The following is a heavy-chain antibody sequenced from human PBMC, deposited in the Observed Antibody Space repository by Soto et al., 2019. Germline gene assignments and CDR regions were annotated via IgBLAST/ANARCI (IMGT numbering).Heavy chain of an antibody. D-gene: IGHD3-3*01. J-gene: IGHJ5*02. CDR2: INSDGSST. V-gene: IGHV3-74*01. CDR3: ARVPDYDFWSGYYSWFDP. CDR1: GFTFSSYW. Sequence: GGSLRLSCAASGFTFSSYWMHWVRQAPGKGLVWVSRINSDGSSTSYADSVKGRFTISRDNAKNTSYLQMNSLRAEDTAVYYCARVPDYDFWSGYYSWFDPWGQGTLVTVSS.